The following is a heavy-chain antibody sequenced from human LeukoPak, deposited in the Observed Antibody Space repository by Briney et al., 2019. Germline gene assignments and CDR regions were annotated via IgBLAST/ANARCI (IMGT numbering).Heavy chain of an antibody. CDR3: ARGPRNSSSYQYFRD. D-gene: IGHD6-13*01. V-gene: IGHV3-21*06. Sequence: GGSLRLSCAASGFTFSDYSMNWLRQAPGKGLEWVSSISSSSAYIYFADSVKGRFTISRDNAKNSLSLQMYSLRADDTAVYHCARGPRNSSSYQYFRDWGQGTLVTVSS. J-gene: IGHJ1*01. CDR2: ISSSSAYI. CDR1: GFTFSDYS.